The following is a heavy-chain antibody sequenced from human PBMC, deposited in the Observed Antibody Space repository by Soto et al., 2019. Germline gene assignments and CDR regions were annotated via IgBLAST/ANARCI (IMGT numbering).Heavy chain of an antibody. D-gene: IGHD6-19*01. V-gene: IGHV6-1*01. J-gene: IGHJ4*02. Sequence: PSQTLSLTCAISGDSVSSNTAAWNWIRSSPSRGLEWLGRTYYRSNWRHDYAVSVKSRITVNPDTSKNHFSLQLNSVTPDDTTVYCDRGVAGSGFDLWGQGTLVTVSS. CDR1: GDSVSSNTAA. CDR2: TYYRSNWRH. CDR3: RGVAGSGFDL.